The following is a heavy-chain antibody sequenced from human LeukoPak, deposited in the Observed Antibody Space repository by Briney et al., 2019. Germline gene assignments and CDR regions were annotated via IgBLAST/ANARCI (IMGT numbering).Heavy chain of an antibody. CDR1: GGSLSSHY. Sequence: SETLSLTCTVSGGSLSSHYWRWIRQPPGKRLEWIGYVSYTGRTKYNPSLQSRVAISIDTSKSQSSLKLTSVTSADTAVSSCARLLDNDISGDPDTFDVWGQGTTVIVSS. D-gene: IGHD3-22*01. V-gene: IGHV4-59*11. CDR3: ARLLDNDISGDPDTFDV. CDR2: VSYTGRT. J-gene: IGHJ3*01.